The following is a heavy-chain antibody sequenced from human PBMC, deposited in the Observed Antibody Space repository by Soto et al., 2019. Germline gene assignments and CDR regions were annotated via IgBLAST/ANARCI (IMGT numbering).Heavy chain of an antibody. V-gene: IGHV3-23*01. Sequence: EVQLLESGGGLLQPGGSLRLSCAASGFTFSSVAMAWVRQAPGKGLEWVSSITDSGGSTDYADSVKGRFTISRDNSRNTLYLQMNSLRADDTAVYNCAKLYWNPRHFDYWGQGTRVTISS. J-gene: IGHJ4*02. D-gene: IGHD1-1*01. CDR3: AKLYWNPRHFDY. CDR2: ITDSGGST. CDR1: GFTFSSVA.